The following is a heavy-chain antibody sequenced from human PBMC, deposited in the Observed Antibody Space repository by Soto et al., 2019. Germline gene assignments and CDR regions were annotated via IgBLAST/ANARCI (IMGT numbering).Heavy chain of an antibody. V-gene: IGHV3-23*01. CDR3: AKPPEGIAAAGTVDY. D-gene: IGHD6-13*01. Sequence: GGSLRLSCAASGFTFSSYAMSWVRQAPGKGLEWVSAISGSGGSTYYADSVKGRFTISRDNSKNTLYPQMNSLRAEDTAVYYCAKPPEGIAAAGTVDYWGQGTLVTVSS. CDR1: GFTFSSYA. J-gene: IGHJ4*02. CDR2: ISGSGGST.